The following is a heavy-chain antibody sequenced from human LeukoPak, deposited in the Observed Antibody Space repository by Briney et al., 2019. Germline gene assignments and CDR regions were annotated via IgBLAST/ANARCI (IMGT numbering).Heavy chain of an antibody. J-gene: IGHJ4*02. CDR1: GGTFSSYA. D-gene: IGHD3-22*01. Sequence: AASVKVSCKASGGTFSSYAISWVRQAPGQGLEWMGGIIPIFGTANYAQKFQGRVTITTDESTSTAYMELSSLRSEDTAVYYCVVVRAGYYFDYWGQGTLGTVSS. V-gene: IGHV1-69*05. CDR2: IIPIFGTA. CDR3: VVVRAGYYFDY.